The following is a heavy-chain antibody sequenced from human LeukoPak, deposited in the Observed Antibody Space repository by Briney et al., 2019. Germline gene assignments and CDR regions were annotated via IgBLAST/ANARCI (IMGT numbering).Heavy chain of an antibody. CDR1: GLTFSSSW. CDR2: ISYDGRNK. V-gene: IGHV3-30*18. Sequence: GGSLRLSCAVSGLTFSSSWMDWVRQAPGKGLEWVAVISYDGRNKHYPDSVKGRFTISRDISTDTLWLQMDSLRIEDTAVYYCAKGPLRGTAAAIDYWGQGTLVTVSS. CDR3: AKGPLRGTAAAIDY. D-gene: IGHD2-2*01. J-gene: IGHJ4*02.